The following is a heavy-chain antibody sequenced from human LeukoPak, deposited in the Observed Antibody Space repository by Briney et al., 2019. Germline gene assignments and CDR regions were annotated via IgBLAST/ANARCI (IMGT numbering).Heavy chain of an antibody. Sequence: PGGSLRLSCAASGFTFSSYWMTWVRQAPGKGLEWVANIKQAGSEKFYVDSVKGRFTISRDNAKNSLYLQMNSLRAEDTAVYYCARDHTTGIAVAGTFGRWGQGTLVTVSS. J-gene: IGHJ4*02. D-gene: IGHD6-19*01. V-gene: IGHV3-7*01. CDR2: IKQAGSEK. CDR1: GFTFSSYW. CDR3: ARDHTTGIAVAGTFGR.